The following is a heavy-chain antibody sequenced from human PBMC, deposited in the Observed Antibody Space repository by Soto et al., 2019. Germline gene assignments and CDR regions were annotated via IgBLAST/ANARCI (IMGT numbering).Heavy chain of an antibody. CDR3: ARGLSRGAARPGKNWFDP. Sequence: EASVKVSCKASGYTFTSYAMHWVRQAPGQRLEWMGWINAGNGNTKYSQKFQGRVTITRDTSASTAYMELSSLRSEDTAVYYCARGLSRGAARPGKNWFDPWGQGTLVTVSS. V-gene: IGHV1-3*01. CDR2: INAGNGNT. D-gene: IGHD6-6*01. J-gene: IGHJ5*02. CDR1: GYTFTSYA.